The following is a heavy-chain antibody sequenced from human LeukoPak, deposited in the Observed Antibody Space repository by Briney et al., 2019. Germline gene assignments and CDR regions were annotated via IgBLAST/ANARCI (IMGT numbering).Heavy chain of an antibody. CDR2: IIPIFGTA. CDR1: GGTFSSYA. D-gene: IGHD6-19*01. V-gene: IGHV1-69*13. Sequence: ASVKVSCKASGGTFSSYAISWVRQAPGQGLEWMGGIIPIFGTANYAQKFQGRVTITADESTSTAYMELSSLRSEDTAVYYCARPRLYSSGWNSSDCWGQGTLVTVSS. J-gene: IGHJ4*02. CDR3: ARPRLYSSGWNSSDC.